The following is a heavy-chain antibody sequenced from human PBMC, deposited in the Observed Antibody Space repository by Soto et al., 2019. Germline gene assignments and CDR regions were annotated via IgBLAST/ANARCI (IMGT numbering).Heavy chain of an antibody. D-gene: IGHD5-12*01. CDR3: ARASSGYGFDAFDM. CDR1: GYTFTSYN. Sequence: ASVKVSCKASGYTFTSYNVNWARQATGQGLEWMGWMNPNSGNTGYAQKFQGRVTLTRNTSISTAYMEVSSLRSEDTAVYYCARASSGYGFDAFDMWGQGTMVTVSS. V-gene: IGHV1-8*01. CDR2: MNPNSGNT. J-gene: IGHJ3*02.